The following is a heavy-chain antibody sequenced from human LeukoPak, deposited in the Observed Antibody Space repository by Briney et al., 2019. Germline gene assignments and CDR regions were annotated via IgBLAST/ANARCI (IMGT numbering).Heavy chain of an antibody. D-gene: IGHD6-6*01. CDR1: GYSFTSYW. CDR2: IYPGDSDT. Sequence: GESLKISCKGSGYSFTSYWIGWVRQMPGKGLEWMGIIYPGDSDTRYSPSFQGQVTISADKSISSAYLQWSSLKASDTAMYYCARHGVRAARPPDYWGQGTLVTVSS. J-gene: IGHJ4*02. V-gene: IGHV5-51*01. CDR3: ARHGVRAARPPDY.